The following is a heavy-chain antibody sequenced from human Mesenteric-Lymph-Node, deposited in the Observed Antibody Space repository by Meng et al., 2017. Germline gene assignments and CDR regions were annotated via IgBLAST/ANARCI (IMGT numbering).Heavy chain of an antibody. J-gene: IGHJ4*02. CDR3: ARLAITYFDY. D-gene: IGHD5-18*01. CDR1: GFTFSSYS. Sequence: VQLVESGGGLVKPGGSLRLSCAASGFTFSSYSMNWVRQAPGKGLEWVSSISSSSSYIYYADSVKGRFTISRDNSKNIVFLQMNSLRADDTAVYYCARLAITYFDYWGQGTLVTVSS. CDR2: ISSSSSYI. V-gene: IGHV3-21*06.